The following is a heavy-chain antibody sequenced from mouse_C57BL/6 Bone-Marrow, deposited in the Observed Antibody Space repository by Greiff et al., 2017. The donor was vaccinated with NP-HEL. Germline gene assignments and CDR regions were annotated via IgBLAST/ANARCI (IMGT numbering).Heavy chain of an antibody. CDR1: GYTFTDYN. CDR3: ARSTDGYFDY. V-gene: IGHV1-18*01. D-gene: IGHD2-3*01. CDR2: INPNNGGT. J-gene: IGHJ2*01. Sequence: EVKLVESGPELVKPGASVKIPCKASGYTFTDYNMDWVKQSHGKSLEWIGDINPNNGGTIYNQKFKGKATLTVDKSSSTAYMELRSLTSEDTAVYYCARSTDGYFDYWGQGTTLTVSS.